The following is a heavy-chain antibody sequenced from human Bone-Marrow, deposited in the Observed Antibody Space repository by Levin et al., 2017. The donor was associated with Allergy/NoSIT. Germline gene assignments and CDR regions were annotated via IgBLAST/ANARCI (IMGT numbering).Heavy chain of an antibody. CDR1: GYTSTYYY. J-gene: IGHJ1*01. Sequence: ASVKVSCNLSGYTSTYYYIHWIRQAPGQGPEWMGVINPTGRSTTYSHKFQGRVTLTRDTSTSTVYMELSSLTSEDTALYYCASPIQEFSGSSSFHHWGQGTLVTVSS. D-gene: IGHD6-6*01. V-gene: IGHV1-46*01. CDR2: INPTGRST. CDR3: ASPIQEFSGSSSFHH.